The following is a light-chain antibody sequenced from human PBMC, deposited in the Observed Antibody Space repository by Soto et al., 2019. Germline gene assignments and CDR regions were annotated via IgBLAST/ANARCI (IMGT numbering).Light chain of an antibody. V-gene: IGKV3-20*01. CDR1: ETVDSTY. Sequence: EVVLTQSPVSVSLSPGERATLSCRASETVDSTYLAWYQQKPGQAPRLLIYGASIRATGIPDRFSGSGFDTDYTLTITRVEPEDFAVYYCQQYGVSPTFTCGPGTKVNIK. J-gene: IGKJ3*01. CDR3: QQYGVSPTFT. CDR2: GAS.